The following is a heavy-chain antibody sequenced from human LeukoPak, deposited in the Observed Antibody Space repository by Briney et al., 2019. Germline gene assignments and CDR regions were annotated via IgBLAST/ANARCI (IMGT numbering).Heavy chain of an antibody. J-gene: IGHJ4*02. V-gene: IGHV1-18*01. CDR3: ARAVEREWELPRTFDY. CDR2: ISAYNGNT. D-gene: IGHD1-26*01. CDR1: GYTFTSYG. Sequence: ASVKVSCKASGYTFTSYGISWVRQAPGQGLEWMGWISAYNGNTNYAQKPQGRVTMTTDTSTSTAYMELRSLRSDDTAVYYCARAVEREWELPRTFDYWGQGTLVTVSS.